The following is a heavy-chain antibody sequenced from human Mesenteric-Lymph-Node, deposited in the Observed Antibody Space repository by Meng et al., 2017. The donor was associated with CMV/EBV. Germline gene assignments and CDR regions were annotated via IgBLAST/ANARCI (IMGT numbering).Heavy chain of an antibody. Sequence: GESLKISCAASGFTFSSYSMNWVRQAPGKGLEWVSSISSSSYIYYADSVKGRFTISRDNAKNSLYLQMNSLRAEDTAVYYCARNLYCSSTSCRFPNYYYYYGMDVWGQGTTVTVSS. CDR3: ARNLYCSSTSCRFPNYYYYYGMDV. CDR2: ISSSSYI. V-gene: IGHV3-21*01. CDR1: GFTFSSYS. J-gene: IGHJ6*02. D-gene: IGHD2-2*01.